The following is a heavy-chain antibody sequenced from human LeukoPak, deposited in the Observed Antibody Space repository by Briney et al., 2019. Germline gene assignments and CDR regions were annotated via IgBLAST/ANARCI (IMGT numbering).Heavy chain of an antibody. J-gene: IGHJ5*02. Sequence: PGGSLRLSCAASGFTFSSYAMSWVRQAPGKGLEWVSAMSGSGGSTYYADSVKGRFTISRDNSKNTLYLQMNSLRAEDTAVYYCAKMSVVVPAAKGGWFDPWGQGTLVTVSS. CDR3: AKMSVVVPAAKGGWFDP. D-gene: IGHD2-2*01. CDR2: MSGSGGST. CDR1: GFTFSSYA. V-gene: IGHV3-23*01.